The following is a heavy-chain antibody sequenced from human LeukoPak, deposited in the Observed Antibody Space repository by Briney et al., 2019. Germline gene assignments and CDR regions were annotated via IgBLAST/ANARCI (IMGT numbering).Heavy chain of an antibody. Sequence: GASVKVSCKASGYTFSTYGISWVRQAPGQGLEWMGWISAYKGNTYYAQKLQGRVTMTTDTSTSTAYMELRSLRVEDTAVYYCARGSAWERGSYDYWGQGTLVTVSS. J-gene: IGHJ4*02. D-gene: IGHD1-26*01. CDR3: ARGSAWERGSYDY. CDR1: GYTFSTYG. V-gene: IGHV1-18*01. CDR2: ISAYKGNT.